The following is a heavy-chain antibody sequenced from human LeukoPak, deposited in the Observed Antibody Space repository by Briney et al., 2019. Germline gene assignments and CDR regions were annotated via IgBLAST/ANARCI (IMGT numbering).Heavy chain of an antibody. Sequence: PSETLSLTCTVSGGSISSYYWSWIRQPPGKGLEWIGLIYTSGSTNYNPSLKSRVTISVDTSKNQFSLKLSSVTAADTAVYYCARAGSSWSGYLEAFDIWGQGTMVTVSS. CDR2: IYTSGST. D-gene: IGHD3-3*01. CDR3: ARAGSSWSGYLEAFDI. CDR1: GGSISSYY. J-gene: IGHJ3*02. V-gene: IGHV4-4*08.